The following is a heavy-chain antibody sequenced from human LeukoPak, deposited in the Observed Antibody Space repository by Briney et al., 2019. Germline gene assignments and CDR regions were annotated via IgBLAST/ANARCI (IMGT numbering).Heavy chain of an antibody. CDR1: GGTFSSYA. D-gene: IGHD1-26*01. CDR3: ARALSGSYSFDY. V-gene: IGHV1-69*04. J-gene: IGHJ4*02. CDR2: IIPILGIA. Sequence: ASVKVSCKASGGTFSSYAISWVRQAPGQGLEWMGRIIPILGIANYAQKFQGRVTITADKSTSTAYMELSSLRSEDTAVYYCARALSGSYSFDYWGQGTLVTVSS.